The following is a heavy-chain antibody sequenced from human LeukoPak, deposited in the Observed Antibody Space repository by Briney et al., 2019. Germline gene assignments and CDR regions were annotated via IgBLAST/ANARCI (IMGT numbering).Heavy chain of an antibody. CDR1: GSTISDYS. Sequence: GGSLRLSCAASGSTISDYSMNWVRQAPGKGLEWISYIGISSGNTKYADSVKGRFTISGDSAKSSLYLQMNSLRVEDTAVYYCARDHNYAFDNWGQGTLVTVSS. D-gene: IGHD1-1*01. V-gene: IGHV3-48*04. CDR3: ARDHNYAFDN. J-gene: IGHJ4*02. CDR2: IGISSGNT.